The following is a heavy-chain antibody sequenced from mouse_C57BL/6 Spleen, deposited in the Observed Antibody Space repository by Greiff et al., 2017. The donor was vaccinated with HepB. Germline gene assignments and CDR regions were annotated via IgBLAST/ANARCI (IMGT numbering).Heavy chain of an antibody. CDR1: GYAFSSSW. D-gene: IGHD2-5*01. CDR3: ARSGAYYSNYDYAMDY. CDR2: IYPGDGDT. J-gene: IGHJ4*01. V-gene: IGHV1-82*01. Sequence: QVQLQQSGPELVKPGASVKISCKASGYAFSSSWMNWVKQRPGKGLEWIGRIYPGDGDTNYNGKFKGKATLTADKSSSTAYMQLSSLTSEDSAVYFCARSGAYYSNYDYAMDYWGQGTSVTVSS.